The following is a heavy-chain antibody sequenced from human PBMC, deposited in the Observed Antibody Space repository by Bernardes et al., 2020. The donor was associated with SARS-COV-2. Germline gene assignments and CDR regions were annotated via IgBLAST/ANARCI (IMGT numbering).Heavy chain of an antibody. D-gene: IGHD3-10*01. V-gene: IGHV1-18*01. CDR3: ARMDSLGGSGSPFDY. Sequence: ASVKVSCKASGYTFSNYGISWVRQAPGQGLEWMGWITAYNGNTYYAQKLQGRVTMTTDTSTSTAYMELRSLRSDDTAVYYCARMDSLGGSGSPFDYLGQGTLVTVSS. CDR2: ITAYNGNT. J-gene: IGHJ4*02. CDR1: GYTFSNYG.